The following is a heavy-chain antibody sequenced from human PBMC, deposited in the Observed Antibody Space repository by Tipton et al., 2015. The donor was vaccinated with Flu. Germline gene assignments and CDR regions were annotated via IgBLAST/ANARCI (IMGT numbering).Heavy chain of an antibody. J-gene: IGHJ6*02. V-gene: IGHV4-59*02. CDR2: IFYRGTT. CDR1: GGSVSSNY. CDR3: ARELRFLGGSMDV. Sequence: TLSLTCTVSGGSVSSNYWIWIRQFPGKGLEWIGFIFYRGTTNYNPSLKSRVSISSDTSKNEFSLKLTSVTAADTAVYYCARELRFLGGSMDVWGQGATVTVSS. D-gene: IGHD3-3*01.